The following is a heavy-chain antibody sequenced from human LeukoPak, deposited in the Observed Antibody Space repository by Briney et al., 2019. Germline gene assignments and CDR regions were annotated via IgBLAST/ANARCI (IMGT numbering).Heavy chain of an antibody. CDR1: GGSISSYY. CDR3: ARGPLTMTRGFDP. D-gene: IGHD4-17*01. Sequence: PSETLSLTCTVSGGSISSYYWSWIRQPPGKGLEWIGYIYYSGSTNYNPSLKSRVTISVDTSKNQFSLKLSSVTAADTAVYCCARGPLTMTRGFDPWGQGTLVTVSS. V-gene: IGHV4-59*12. CDR2: IYYSGST. J-gene: IGHJ5*02.